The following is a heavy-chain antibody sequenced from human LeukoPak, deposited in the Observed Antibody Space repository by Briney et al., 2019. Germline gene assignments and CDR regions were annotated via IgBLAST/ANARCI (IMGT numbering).Heavy chain of an antibody. D-gene: IGHD5-18*01. CDR3: ARDQRYGIFDY. CDR1: GFTFSSYW. CDR2: INSDGSST. J-gene: IGHJ4*02. V-gene: IGHV3-74*01. Sequence: GGSLRLSCAASGFTFSSYWIHWVRQAPGKGLVWVSRINSDGSSTSYADSVKGRFTISRDNAKNTLYLQMNSPRAEDTAVYYCARDQRYGIFDYWGQGTLVTVSS.